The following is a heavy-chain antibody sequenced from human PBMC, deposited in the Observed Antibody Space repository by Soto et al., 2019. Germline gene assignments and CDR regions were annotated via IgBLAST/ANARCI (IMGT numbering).Heavy chain of an antibody. V-gene: IGHV1-3*01. CDR2: INPDNGNT. D-gene: IGHD2-15*01. J-gene: IGHJ5*02. CDR1: GYTFTRYT. CDR3: ARGIATGQLDP. Sequence: ASGKVSCKASGYTFTRYTMNWVRQAPGQRLEWMGWINPDNGNTKSSQKFQDRVIITRDTSASTAYMDLSSLRSEDTAVYCARGIATGQLDPWGQGTLVTVSS.